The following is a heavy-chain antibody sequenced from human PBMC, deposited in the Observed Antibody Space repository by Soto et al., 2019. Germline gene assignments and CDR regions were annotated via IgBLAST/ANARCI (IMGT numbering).Heavy chain of an antibody. J-gene: IGHJ6*02. Sequence: GASVKVSCKASGGTFSSYTISWVRQAPGQGLEWMGRITPILGIANYAQKFQGRVTITADKSISTAYMELSSLRSEDTAVYYCARRILDFQVYGMDVWGQGTTVTVSS. D-gene: IGHD2-15*01. CDR3: ARRILDFQVYGMDV. CDR2: ITPILGIA. CDR1: GGTFSSYT. V-gene: IGHV1-69*02.